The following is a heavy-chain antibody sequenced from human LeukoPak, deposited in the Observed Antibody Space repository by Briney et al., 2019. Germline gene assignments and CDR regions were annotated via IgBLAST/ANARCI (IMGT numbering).Heavy chain of an antibody. V-gene: IGHV4-34*01. Sequence: SETLSLTCAVYGGSFSGYYWSWIRQPPGKGLEWIGEINHSGSTNYNPSLKSRVTISVDTSKNQFSLKLSSVTAADTAVYYCAAYGSGADNWFDPWGQGTLVTVSP. D-gene: IGHD3-10*01. CDR2: INHSGST. J-gene: IGHJ5*02. CDR3: AAYGSGADNWFDP. CDR1: GGSFSGYY.